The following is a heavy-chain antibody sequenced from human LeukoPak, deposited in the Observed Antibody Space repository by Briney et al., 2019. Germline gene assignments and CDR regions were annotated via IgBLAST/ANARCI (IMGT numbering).Heavy chain of an antibody. CDR3: AKARYGSVRYFDY. D-gene: IGHD3-10*01. J-gene: IGHJ4*02. V-gene: IGHV3-23*01. CDR1: GFIFSSYS. CDR2: ITGSGGNT. Sequence: GGSLRLSCAASGFIFSSYSMSWVRQAPGKGLEWVSVITGSGGNTYYADSVKGRFTISKDNSKNTVYLQMNSLRAEDTAVYYCAKARYGSVRYFDYWGQGTLVTVSS.